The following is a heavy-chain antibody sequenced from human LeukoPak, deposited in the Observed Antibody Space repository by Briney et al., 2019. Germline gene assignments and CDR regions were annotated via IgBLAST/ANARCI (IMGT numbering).Heavy chain of an antibody. V-gene: IGHV4-4*07. J-gene: IGHJ4*02. CDR1: GGSISSYY. CDR2: IYTSGST. D-gene: IGHD5-24*01. Sequence: PSETLSLTCTVSGGSISSYYWSWIRQPAGKGLEWTGRIYTSGSTNYNPSLKSRVTISLDTSKNQFSLKLSSVTAADTAVYYCARHTTIRSNYFDNWGQGTLVTVSS. CDR3: ARHTTIRSNYFDN.